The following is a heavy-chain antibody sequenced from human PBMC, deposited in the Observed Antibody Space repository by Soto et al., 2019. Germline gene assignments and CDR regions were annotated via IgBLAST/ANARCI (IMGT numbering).Heavy chain of an antibody. CDR3: ARVTTFYDILTSSYALNYFDY. CDR1: GFSVTSNY. J-gene: IGHJ4*02. D-gene: IGHD3-9*01. CDR2: IYAGGNT. Sequence: GGSLRLSCAASGFSVTSNYMTWVRQAPGKGLECVSVIYAGGNTYYPDSVKGRLTISSGNSKNTLFLQMNNLRAEDTAVYYCARVTTFYDILTSSYALNYFDYWGQGTRVTVSS. V-gene: IGHV3-53*01.